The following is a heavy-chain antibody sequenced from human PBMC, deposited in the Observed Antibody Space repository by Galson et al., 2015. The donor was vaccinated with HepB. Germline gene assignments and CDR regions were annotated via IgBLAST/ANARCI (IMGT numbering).Heavy chain of an antibody. V-gene: IGHV5-10-1*01. D-gene: IGHD2/OR15-2a*01. J-gene: IGHJ5*02. CDR1: GYSFNNYW. Sequence: QSGAEVKKPGESLRISCTGSGYSFNNYWISWVRQMPGKGLEWMGRIDPSDSDTKYSPSFQGHVTMSVDKSITTAYLQWRRLEASDTATYYCAVLPLFDPWSQGTVVIVSS. CDR2: IDPSDSDT. CDR3: AVLPLFDP.